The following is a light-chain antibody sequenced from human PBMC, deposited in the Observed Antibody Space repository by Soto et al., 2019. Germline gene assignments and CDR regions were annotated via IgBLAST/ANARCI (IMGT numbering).Light chain of an antibody. CDR2: GDN. CDR1: SFNIGSNA. J-gene: IGLJ3*02. V-gene: IGLV1-44*01. CDR3: ATWDDSLNGPV. Sequence: QLVLTQPPSASGTPGQRVTISCSGRSFNIGSNAVNWYQQLPGMAPKLLIYGDNQRPSGVPDRFSGSKSGASASLAIGGLQSDDEADYYCATWDDSLNGPVFGGGTKLTVL.